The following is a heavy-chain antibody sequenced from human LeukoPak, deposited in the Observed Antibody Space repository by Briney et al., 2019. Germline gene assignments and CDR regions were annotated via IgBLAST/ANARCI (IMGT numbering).Heavy chain of an antibody. CDR3: ARGNYGGKRPGAFDI. CDR2: IYSGGST. J-gene: IGHJ3*02. Sequence: GGSLRLSCAASGFTVSSNYMSWVRQAPGKGLEWVSVIYSGGSTYYADSVKGRFTISRDNSKNTLYLQMNSLRAEDTAVYYCARGNYGGKRPGAFDIWGQGTMVTVSS. D-gene: IGHD4-23*01. CDR1: GFTVSSNY. V-gene: IGHV3-53*01.